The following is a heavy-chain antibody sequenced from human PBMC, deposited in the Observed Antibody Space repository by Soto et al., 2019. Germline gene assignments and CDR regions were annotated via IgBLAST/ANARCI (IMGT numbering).Heavy chain of an antibody. CDR3: AGGIVPLGLSPPRYYFDY. D-gene: IGHD5-18*01. CDR1: GYTFTSYA. V-gene: IGHV1-3*01. J-gene: IGHJ4*02. Sequence: QVQLVQSGAEVKKPGASVKVSCKASGYTFTSYAMHWVRQAPGQRLEWMGWINASNGNTKYSQKFQGRATITRDTPASTAYMALSSLGSEDTAVYYCAGGIVPLGLSPPRYYFDYWGQGTLVTVSS. CDR2: INASNGNT.